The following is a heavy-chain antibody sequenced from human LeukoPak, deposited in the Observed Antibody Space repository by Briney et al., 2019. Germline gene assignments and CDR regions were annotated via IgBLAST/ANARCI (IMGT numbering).Heavy chain of an antibody. Sequence: ASVKVSCKASGYTFTSYGISWVRQAPGQGLEWMGWISAYNGNTNYAQKLQGRVTMTTDTSTSTAYMELRSLRSDDTAVYYCARVVLRAVAGIFDYWGQGTLVTVSS. J-gene: IGHJ4*02. CDR1: GYTFTSYG. CDR3: ARVVLRAVAGIFDY. D-gene: IGHD6-19*01. CDR2: ISAYNGNT. V-gene: IGHV1-18*01.